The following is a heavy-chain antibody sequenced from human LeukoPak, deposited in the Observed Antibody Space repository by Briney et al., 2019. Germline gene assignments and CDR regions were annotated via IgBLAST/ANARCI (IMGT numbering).Heavy chain of an antibody. Sequence: GGSLRLSCAASGFNLSGYDMNWVRQAPGKGLEWVSCISSSTSYIYYADSVKGRFSISRDNAKNSLYLQMNSLRAEDTAVYYCARDFPTITSWYYFDYWGQGALVVVSS. CDR1: GFNLSGYD. D-gene: IGHD2-2*01. CDR3: ARDFPTITSWYYFDY. J-gene: IGHJ4*02. CDR2: ISSSTSYI. V-gene: IGHV3-21*01.